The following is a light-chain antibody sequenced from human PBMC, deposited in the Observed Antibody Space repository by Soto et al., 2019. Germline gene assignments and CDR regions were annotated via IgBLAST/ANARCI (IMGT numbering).Light chain of an antibody. CDR2: GAS. CDR3: QQYRNWPRT. V-gene: IGKV3-15*01. Sequence: EIVMTQSPATLSVSPGERATLSCRASQSVSSSLAWYQQRAGQAPRLLVYGASTKATDMPGRFSGRGSGTEFTLTINNLQSEDFAVYYCQQYRNWPRTFGQGTKVDIK. J-gene: IGKJ1*01. CDR1: QSVSSS.